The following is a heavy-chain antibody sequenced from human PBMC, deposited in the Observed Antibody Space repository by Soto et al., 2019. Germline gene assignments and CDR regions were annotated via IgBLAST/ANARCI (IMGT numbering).Heavy chain of an antibody. CDR2: INPSGGST. J-gene: IGHJ6*02. CDR1: GYTFTSYY. Sequence: SVKVSCEASGYTFTSYYMHWVRQAPVQGLEWMGIINPSGGSTSYAQKFQGRVTMTRDTSTSTVYMELRSLRSEDTAVYYCARASSITRIYYYGMDVWGQGTTVTVSS. D-gene: IGHD3-22*01. V-gene: IGHV1-46*01. CDR3: ARASSITRIYYYGMDV.